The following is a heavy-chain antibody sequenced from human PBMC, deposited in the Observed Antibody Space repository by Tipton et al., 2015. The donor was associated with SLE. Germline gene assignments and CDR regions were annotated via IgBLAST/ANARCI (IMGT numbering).Heavy chain of an antibody. CDR1: GGSFSGYY. J-gene: IGHJ4*02. CDR3: ARGMAHFDY. V-gene: IGHV4-34*01. D-gene: IGHD2-8*01. Sequence: TLSLTCAVYGGSFSGYYWSWIRQPPGKGLEWIGSIYYSGSTYYNPSLKSRVTISVDTSKNQFSLKLSSVTAADTAVYYCARGMAHFDYWGQGTLVTVSS. CDR2: IYYSGST.